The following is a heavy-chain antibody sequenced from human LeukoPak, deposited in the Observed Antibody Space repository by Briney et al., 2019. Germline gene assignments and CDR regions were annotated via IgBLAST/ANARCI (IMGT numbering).Heavy chain of an antibody. D-gene: IGHD3-10*01. J-gene: IGHJ5*02. CDR2: ISLSGNFI. V-gene: IGHV3-48*01. CDR3: AREVYYGSGSNNWFDP. CDR1: GFIFSDYA. Sequence: GGSLRLSCAASGFIFSDYALSWVRQAPGKGLEWVSYISLSGNFIYYADSVKGRFTISRDNAKNSLYLQMSSLRAEDTGFYYCAREVYYGSGSNNWFDPWGQGTLVTVSS.